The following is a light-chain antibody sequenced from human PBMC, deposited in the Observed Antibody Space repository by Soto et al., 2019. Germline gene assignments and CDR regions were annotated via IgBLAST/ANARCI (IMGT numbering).Light chain of an antibody. Sequence: QSVLTQPPSASGTPGQRVTISCSGSSSNIGSNTVNWYQQLPGTAPKLLIYSTDQRPSGVPDRFSGSKSGTSASLAISGHQSEDEADYFCAAWHVSLNGRYVLGTGTKVTVL. CDR2: STD. J-gene: IGLJ1*01. CDR3: AAWHVSLNGRYV. CDR1: SSNIGSNT. V-gene: IGLV1-44*01.